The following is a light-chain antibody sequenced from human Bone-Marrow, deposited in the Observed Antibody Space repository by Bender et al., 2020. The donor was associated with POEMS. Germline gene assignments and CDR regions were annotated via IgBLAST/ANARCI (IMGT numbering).Light chain of an antibody. J-gene: IGLJ3*02. CDR1: SGHSDYA. Sequence: QLVLTQSPSASASLGATVKLTCTLSSGHSDYAIAWHQHQPEKGPRFLLRLDSDGRHNKGDGIPDRFSGSSSGAERYLTISSLQSEDEADYYCQSYDDNNQGVFGGGTQLTVL. CDR3: QSYDDNNQGV. V-gene: IGLV4-69*01. CDR2: LDSDGRH.